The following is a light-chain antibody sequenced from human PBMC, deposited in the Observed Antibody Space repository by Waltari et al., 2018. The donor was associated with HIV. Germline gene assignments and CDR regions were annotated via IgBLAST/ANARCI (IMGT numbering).Light chain of an antibody. Sequence: QPVVTKDPSLTLSPASALPTTSATTARTVTSGNSQTWFQHKPGQPPRGLIYSTSNKNSLTPARFSGSLLGGKAALTLSGVQPEDEAEYYCLLYYGGAQRYVFGTGTKVTVL. J-gene: IGLJ1*01. CDR3: LLYYGGAQRYV. CDR2: STS. CDR1: ARTVTSGNS. V-gene: IGLV7-43*01.